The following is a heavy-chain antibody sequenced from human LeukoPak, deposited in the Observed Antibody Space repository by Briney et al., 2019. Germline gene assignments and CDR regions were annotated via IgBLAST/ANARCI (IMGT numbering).Heavy chain of an antibody. D-gene: IGHD6-19*01. J-gene: IGHJ4*02. CDR3: ATGLISSGWLFDY. Sequence: ASVKVSCKVSGYTLTELSMHWVRQAPGKGLEWMGGFDPEDGETIYAQKFQGRVTMTEDTSTDTAYMELNSLRSEDTAVYYCATGLISSGWLFDYWGQGTLVTVSS. CDR1: GYTLTELS. V-gene: IGHV1-24*01. CDR2: FDPEDGET.